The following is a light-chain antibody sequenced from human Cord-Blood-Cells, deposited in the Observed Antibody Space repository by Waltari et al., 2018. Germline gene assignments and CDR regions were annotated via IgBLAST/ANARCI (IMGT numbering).Light chain of an antibody. V-gene: IGKV1-5*03. CDR2: KAC. J-gene: IGKJ2*01. CDR3: QQFNSYST. Sequence: DIQMPPSPPTLSASVVDRVTITCRASQSISSWLAWYQQKPGKAPKILIYKACNLESGDPSMFSGSGSGKEFTLTISSLQPDDFATYYCQQFNSYSTFGQVTKLEI. CDR1: QSISSW.